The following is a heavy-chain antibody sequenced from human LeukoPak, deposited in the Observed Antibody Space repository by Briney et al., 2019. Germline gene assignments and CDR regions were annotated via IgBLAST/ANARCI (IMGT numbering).Heavy chain of an antibody. V-gene: IGHV3-23*01. CDR2: ISGSGGST. J-gene: IGHJ4*02. D-gene: IGHD5-18*01. Sequence: PGGSLRLSCAASGFTFSSYAMSWVRQAPGKGLEWVSAISGSGGSTYYADSVKGRFTISRDNSKNTLYLQMNSLRAEDTVVYYCAKDHRNTGMFTGGFFDYWGQGTLVTVSS. CDR1: GFTFSSYA. CDR3: AKDHRNTGMFTGGFFDY.